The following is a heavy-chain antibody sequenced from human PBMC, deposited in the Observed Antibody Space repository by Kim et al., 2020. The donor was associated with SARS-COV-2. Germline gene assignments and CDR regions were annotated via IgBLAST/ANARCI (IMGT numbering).Heavy chain of an antibody. CDR1: GFTFSSYG. D-gene: IGHD3-9*01. J-gene: IGHJ4*02. Sequence: GGSLRLSCAASGFTFSSYGMHWVRQAPGKGLEWVAVIWYDGSNKYYADSVKGRFTISRDNSKNTLYLQMNSLRAEDTAVYYCAREGDQTGYYNYFDYWGQGTLVTVSS. V-gene: IGHV3-33*01. CDR3: AREGDQTGYYNYFDY. CDR2: IWYDGSNK.